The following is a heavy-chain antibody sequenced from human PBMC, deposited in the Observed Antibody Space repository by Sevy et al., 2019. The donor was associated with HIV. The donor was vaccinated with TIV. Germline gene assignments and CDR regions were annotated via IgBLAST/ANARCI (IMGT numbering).Heavy chain of an antibody. J-gene: IGHJ4*02. CDR3: AKKSLVGATRSTYFDY. CDR1: GFTFSDYY. D-gene: IGHD1-26*01. V-gene: IGHV3-11*06. Sequence: GGSLRLSCAASGFTFSDYYTSWIRQAPGKGLEWVSYISSSSSYTNYADSVKGRFTISRDNAKNSLYLQMNSLRAEDTAVYYCAKKSLVGATRSTYFDYWGQGTLVTVSS. CDR2: ISSSSSYT.